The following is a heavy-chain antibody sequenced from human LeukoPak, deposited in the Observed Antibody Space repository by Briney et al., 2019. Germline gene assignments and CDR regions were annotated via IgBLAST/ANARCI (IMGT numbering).Heavy chain of an antibody. CDR1: GFSFSTSW. J-gene: IGHJ3*02. V-gene: IGHV3-7*01. D-gene: IGHD2-2*01. CDR2: IKEDGTEK. CDR3: ARASKFWSDPDAFDI. Sequence: GESLKISCEASGFSFSTSWMSWVRQAPGKGLEGVANIKEDGTEKYYVDSVKGRFTISRDDAKNSLYLQMSNLRAEDTAVYYCARASKFWSDPDAFDIWGQGTMVTVSS.